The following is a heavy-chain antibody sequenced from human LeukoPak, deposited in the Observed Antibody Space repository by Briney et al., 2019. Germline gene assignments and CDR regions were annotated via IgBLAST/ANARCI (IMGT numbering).Heavy chain of an antibody. Sequence: GGSLRLSCEASGFTFSAYTMSWVRLAPGKGLERVSAVSSRGTYTYYADSLKGRFTISRDNAKNSLSLLMSSLRAEDTAVYYCARPGGTDFDFWSGYYKWGQGTPVTVSS. V-gene: IGHV3-21*06. J-gene: IGHJ4*02. CDR3: ARPGGTDFDFWSGYYK. CDR1: GFTFSAYT. CDR2: VSSRGTYT. D-gene: IGHD3-3*01.